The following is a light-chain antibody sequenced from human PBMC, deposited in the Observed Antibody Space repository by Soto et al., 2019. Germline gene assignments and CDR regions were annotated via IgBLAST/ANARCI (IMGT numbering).Light chain of an antibody. J-gene: IGLJ3*02. CDR2: DVT. CDR1: SSDVGGYNY. CDR3: SSYTNRNTVV. Sequence: QSVLTQPASVSGSPGQSITIFCTGTSSDVGGYNYVSWYQQRPGKPPKLMIYDVTNWPSGVSNRFSGSKSGSTASLTISGLQAEDEGDYYCSSYTNRNTVVFGGGTKLTVL. V-gene: IGLV2-14*03.